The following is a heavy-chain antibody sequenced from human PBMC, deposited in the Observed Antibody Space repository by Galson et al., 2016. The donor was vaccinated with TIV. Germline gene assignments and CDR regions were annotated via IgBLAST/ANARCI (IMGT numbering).Heavy chain of an antibody. CDR1: GGSISNGGYS. CDR2: IYYSGNT. Sequence: TLSLTCTVSGGSISNGGYSWSWIRQPPGKGPECIGYIYYSGNTNYKPSLESRVTISVDRSKNQFSLKLRSVTAADTAVYYCARVGLKYYYGLDVWGQGTTVTVSS. CDR3: ARVGLKYYYGLDV. D-gene: IGHD3-16*01. V-gene: IGHV4-30-4*01. J-gene: IGHJ6*02.